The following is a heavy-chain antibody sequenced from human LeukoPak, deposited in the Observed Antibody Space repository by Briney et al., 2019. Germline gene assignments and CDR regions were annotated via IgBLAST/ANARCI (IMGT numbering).Heavy chain of an antibody. J-gene: IGHJ6*02. CDR2: INHSGSN. CDR3: ARGPNFHTAMAKEYYGMDV. CDR1: GGSFSGYY. D-gene: IGHD5-18*01. V-gene: IGHV4-34*01. Sequence: SETLSLTCAAYGGSFSGYYWNWIRQPPGKGLEWIGEINHSGSNNYNPSLKSRVTISVDTSKNQLSLKLSCVTAEDTAVYYCARGPNFHTAMAKEYYGMDVWGQGTTVTVSS.